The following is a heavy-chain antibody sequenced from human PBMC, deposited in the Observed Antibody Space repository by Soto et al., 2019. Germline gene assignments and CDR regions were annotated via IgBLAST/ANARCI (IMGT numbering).Heavy chain of an antibody. CDR3: ARDRGSSWFDY. Sequence: PSETLSLACTVSGGSISSSSYYWGWIRQPPGKGLEWIGSIYHSGSTYYNPSLKSRVTISVDRSKNQFSLKLSSVTAADTAVYYCARDRGSSWFDYWGQGTLVTVSS. D-gene: IGHD6-13*01. J-gene: IGHJ4*02. CDR1: GGSISSSSYY. CDR2: IYHSGST. V-gene: IGHV4-39*07.